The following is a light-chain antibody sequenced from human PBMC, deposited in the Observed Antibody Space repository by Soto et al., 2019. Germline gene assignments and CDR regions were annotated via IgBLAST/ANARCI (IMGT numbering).Light chain of an antibody. V-gene: IGKV3-11*01. CDR3: QQRSNWLT. CDR1: QSVSIK. CDR2: DAS. Sequence: EIVLTQSPGTLSLSPGERATLSCRASQSVSIKLAWYQQKPGQAPRLLIYDASNRATGIPARFSGSGSGTDFTLTISSLEPEDFAVYYCQQRSNWLTFGGGTKVDIK. J-gene: IGKJ4*01.